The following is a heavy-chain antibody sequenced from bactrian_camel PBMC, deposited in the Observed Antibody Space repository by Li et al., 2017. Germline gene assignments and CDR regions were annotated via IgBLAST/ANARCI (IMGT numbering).Heavy chain of an antibody. D-gene: IGHD6*01. V-gene: IGHV3S53*01. J-gene: IGHJ4*01. Sequence: QVQLVESGGGSVQAGGSLRLSCAASGDVNSTDCMGWFRQRPGKGREAVATLYNSGSTRYADSVKGQFTISKDHAKNTLYLEMSSLKAEDTAVYYCAADSSSWRLHHWGQGTQVTVS. CDR1: GDVNSTDC. CDR3: AADSSSWRLHH. CDR2: LYNSGST.